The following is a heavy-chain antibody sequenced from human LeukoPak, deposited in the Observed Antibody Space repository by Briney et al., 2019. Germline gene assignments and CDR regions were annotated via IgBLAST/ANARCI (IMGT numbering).Heavy chain of an antibody. CDR1: GFTFDDFA. V-gene: IGHV3-43*02. D-gene: IGHD1-1*01. CDR3: AKELPFRTGTANYGYYGMDV. CDR2: ISGDGGST. J-gene: IGHJ6*02. Sequence: GGPLRLSCAASGFTFDDFAMHWARHAPGKGLEWVSLISGDGGSTYYADSVKGRFTISRDNSKNSLYLQMNSLRTEDTALYYCAKELPFRTGTANYGYYGMDVWGQGTTVTVSS.